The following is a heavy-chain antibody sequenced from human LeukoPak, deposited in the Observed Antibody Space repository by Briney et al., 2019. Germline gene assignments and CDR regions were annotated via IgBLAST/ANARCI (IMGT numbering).Heavy chain of an antibody. CDR3: ARGGGGSIAATDLEY. Sequence: GASVKVSCKVSGYTLTELSMHWVRQAPGQGLEWMGWINPNSGGTNYAQKFQGRVTMTRDTSISTAYMELSRLRSDDTAVYYCARGGGGSIAATDLEYWGQGTLVTVSS. D-gene: IGHD6-25*01. J-gene: IGHJ4*02. CDR2: INPNSGGT. V-gene: IGHV1-2*02. CDR1: GYTLTELS.